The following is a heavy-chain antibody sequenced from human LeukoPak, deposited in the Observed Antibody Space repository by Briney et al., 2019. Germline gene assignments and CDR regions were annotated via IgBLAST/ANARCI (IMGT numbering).Heavy chain of an antibody. CDR1: GGSISSRTYY. V-gene: IGHV4-31*03. J-gene: IGHJ6*03. CDR3: SRNFPRYCSSTSSSLYYYYYMDV. D-gene: IGHD2-2*01. Sequence: SQTLSHTCTVSGGSISSRTYYWSWIRQHPGKGLEWIGYVYYSGSTYYSPSLRSRLTMSVDTSKNQFSLKLSSVTAADTAVYYCSRNFPRYCSSTSSSLYYYYYMDVWGKGTTVTVSS. CDR2: VYYSGST.